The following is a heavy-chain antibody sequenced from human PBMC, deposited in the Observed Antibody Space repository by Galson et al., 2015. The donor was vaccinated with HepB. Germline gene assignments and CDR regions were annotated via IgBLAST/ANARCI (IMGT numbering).Heavy chain of an antibody. CDR3: ARDWGTDDWYFDL. D-gene: IGHD3-16*01. Sequence: SLRLSCAASNFIVSLNYISWVRQAPGKGLEWVSGVYTGEITHYADSVKGRFTISRDTSKNTVYLQMDGLRAEDTAMYYCARDWGTDDWYFDLWGRGTLVTVSS. J-gene: IGHJ2*01. CDR2: VYTGEIT. CDR1: NFIVSLNY. V-gene: IGHV3-53*01.